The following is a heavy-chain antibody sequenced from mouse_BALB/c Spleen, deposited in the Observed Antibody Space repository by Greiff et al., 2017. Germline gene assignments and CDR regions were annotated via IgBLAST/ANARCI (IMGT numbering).Heavy chain of an antibody. CDR2: ISSGGSYT. Sequence: EVHLVESGGGLVKPGGSLKLSCAASGFTFSSYTMSWVRQTPEKRLEWVATISSGGSYTYYPDSVKGRFTISRDNAKNTLYLQMSSLKSEDTAMYYCTRERDYDGEVYFDYWGQGTTLTVSS. CDR3: TRERDYDGEVYFDY. D-gene: IGHD2-4*01. V-gene: IGHV5-6-4*01. J-gene: IGHJ2*01. CDR1: GFTFSSYT.